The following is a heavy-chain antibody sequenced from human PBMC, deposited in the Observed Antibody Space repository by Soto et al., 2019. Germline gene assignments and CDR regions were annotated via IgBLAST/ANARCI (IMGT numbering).Heavy chain of an antibody. V-gene: IGHV3-23*01. J-gene: IGHJ4*02. Sequence: GGSLRLSCAASGFSISTYGVTWVRQAPGKGLEWVSGFSGSSGNTYYADSVKGRFTISRDNSKNTVYLQMNSLRAEDTAVYYCARWNGYGDSWGQGTLVTVSS. CDR3: ARWNGYGDS. D-gene: IGHD1-1*01. CDR1: GFSISTYG. CDR2: FSGSSGNT.